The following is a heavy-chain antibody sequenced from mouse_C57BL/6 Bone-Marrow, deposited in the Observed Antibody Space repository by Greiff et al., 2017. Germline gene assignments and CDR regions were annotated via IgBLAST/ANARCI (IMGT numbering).Heavy chain of an antibody. J-gene: IGHJ3*01. D-gene: IGHD1-2*01. V-gene: IGHV5-12*01. CDR2: ISNGGGST. CDR3: ARHHYGPFAY. CDR1: GFTFSDYY. Sequence: EVKLMESGGGLVQPGGSLKLSCAASGFTFSDYYMYWVRQTPEKRLEWVAYISNGGGSTYYPDTVKGRFTISRDNAKNTLYLQMSRLKSEDTAMYYCARHHYGPFAYWGQGTLVTVSA.